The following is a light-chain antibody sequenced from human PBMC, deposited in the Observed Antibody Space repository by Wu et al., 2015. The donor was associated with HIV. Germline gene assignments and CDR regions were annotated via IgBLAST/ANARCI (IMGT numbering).Light chain of an antibody. CDR3: QQSYGAPT. CDR2: AAS. J-gene: IGKJ1*01. CDR1: QSISTS. Sequence: DIQLTQSPSSLSASVGDSVTITCRASQSISTSLHWYQQKPGRAPKFLVYAASTLHSGVPSRFSGSGSGTDFTLTIRSLQPEDFATYYCQQSYGAPTFGQGTRVEIK. V-gene: IGKV1-39*01.